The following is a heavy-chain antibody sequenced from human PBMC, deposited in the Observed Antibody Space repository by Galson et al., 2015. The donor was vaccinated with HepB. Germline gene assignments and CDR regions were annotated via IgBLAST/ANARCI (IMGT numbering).Heavy chain of an antibody. D-gene: IGHD6-13*01. J-gene: IGHJ6*02. CDR3: VTGGAAGFQSYYYGMDD. CDR2: FDLEDGEI. Sequence: SVTVSCQVSGYTLTELAMHWVRQAPGKGLEGIGGFDLEDGEIIYAQKFQGRVTMTADTSRDPAYIALSGLRSEDTAVYYYVTGGAAGFQSYYYGMDDWGQGTTVTVSS. CDR1: GYTLTELA. V-gene: IGHV1-24*01.